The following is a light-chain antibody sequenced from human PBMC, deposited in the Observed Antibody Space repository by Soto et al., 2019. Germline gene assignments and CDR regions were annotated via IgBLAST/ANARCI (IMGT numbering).Light chain of an antibody. CDR2: DAS. CDR3: QQRSNWPIT. J-gene: IGKJ5*01. V-gene: IGKV3-11*01. Sequence: EIVLTQSPATLSLSPGERATLSCRASQSVSSYLAWYQQKPGQAPRLLIYDASNRATGIPARSSGSGSGTDFTLTISSLEPEDFAVYYCQQRSNWPITFGQGTRLEI. CDR1: QSVSSY.